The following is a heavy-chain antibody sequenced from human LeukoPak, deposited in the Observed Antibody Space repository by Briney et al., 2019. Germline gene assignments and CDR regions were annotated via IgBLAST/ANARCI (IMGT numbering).Heavy chain of an antibody. Sequence: GGSLRLSCAASGFTFSSYAMSWVRQAPGKGLEWVSAISGSGGSTYYAGSVKGRFTISRDNSKNTLYLQMNSLRAEDTAVYYCANTCYDFWSGYYSTDYFDYWGQGTLVTVSS. V-gene: IGHV3-23*01. J-gene: IGHJ4*02. CDR1: GFTFSSYA. CDR2: ISGSGGST. D-gene: IGHD3-3*01. CDR3: ANTCYDFWSGYYSTDYFDY.